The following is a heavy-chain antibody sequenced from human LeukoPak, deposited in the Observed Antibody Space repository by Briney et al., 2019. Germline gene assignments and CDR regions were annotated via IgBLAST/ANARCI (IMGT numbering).Heavy chain of an antibody. Sequence: SETLSLTCTVSGGSISSYYWSWIRHPAGKGLEWIGRIYTSGSTNYNPSLKSRVTMSVDTSKNQFSLKLSSVTAADTAVYYCARVGRSLSGSHCSFDYWGQGTLVTVSS. D-gene: IGHD1-26*01. CDR2: IYTSGST. J-gene: IGHJ4*02. V-gene: IGHV4-4*07. CDR3: ARVGRSLSGSHCSFDY. CDR1: GGSISSYY.